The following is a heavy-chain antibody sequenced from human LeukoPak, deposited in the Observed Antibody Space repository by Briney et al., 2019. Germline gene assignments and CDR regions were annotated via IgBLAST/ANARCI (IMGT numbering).Heavy chain of an antibody. CDR2: ISYDGSNK. CDR3: ASSRCSSTSCPLDY. J-gene: IGHJ4*02. CDR1: GFTFSSYA. D-gene: IGHD2-2*01. V-gene: IGHV3-30*04. Sequence: GGSLRLSCAASGFTFSSYAMHWVRQAPGRGQEWVAVISYDGSNKYYADSVKGRFTISRDNSKNTLYLQMNSLRAEDTAVYYCASSRCSSTSCPLDYWGQGTLVIVSS.